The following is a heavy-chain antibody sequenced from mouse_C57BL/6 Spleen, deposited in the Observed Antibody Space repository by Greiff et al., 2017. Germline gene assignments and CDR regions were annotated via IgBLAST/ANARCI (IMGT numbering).Heavy chain of an antibody. CDR1: GYAFSSSW. Sequence: QVQLKQSGPELVKPGASVKISCKASGYAFSSSWMNWVKQRPGKGLEWIGRIYPGDGDTNYNGKFKGKATLTADKSSSTAYMQLSSLTSEDSAVYFCARARDLYAMDYWGQGTSVTVSS. CDR3: ARARDLYAMDY. J-gene: IGHJ4*01. V-gene: IGHV1-82*01. CDR2: IYPGDGDT.